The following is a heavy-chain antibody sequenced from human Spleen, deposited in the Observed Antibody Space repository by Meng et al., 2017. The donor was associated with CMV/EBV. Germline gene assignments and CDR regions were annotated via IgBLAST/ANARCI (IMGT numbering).Heavy chain of an antibody. CDR1: GGSINSYY. J-gene: IGHJ4*02. Sequence: LRLSCSVSGGSINSYYWGWIRQPPGKGLEWIGYIYYSGSTSYNPSLKSRVSISVDTSRNQFLLRLTSVTAADTAVYYCARAGYQLLYYFDYWGQGTLVTVSS. CDR3: ARAGYQLLYYFDY. CDR2: IYYSGST. D-gene: IGHD1-26*01. V-gene: IGHV4-59*01.